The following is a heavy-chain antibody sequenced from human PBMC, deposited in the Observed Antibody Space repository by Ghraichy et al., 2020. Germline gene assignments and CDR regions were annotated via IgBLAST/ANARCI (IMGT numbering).Heavy chain of an antibody. D-gene: IGHD3-3*01. CDR2: FDPEDGET. V-gene: IGHV1-24*01. CDR3: ATVLAPHNKYDFWSGGDYFDC. CDR1: GYTLTELS. J-gene: IGHJ4*02. Sequence: ASVKVSCKVSGYTLTELSMHWVRQAPGKGLEWMGGFDPEDGETIYAQKFQGRVTMTEDTSTDTAYMELSSLRSEDTAVYYCATVLAPHNKYDFWSGGDYFDCWGQGTLVTVSS.